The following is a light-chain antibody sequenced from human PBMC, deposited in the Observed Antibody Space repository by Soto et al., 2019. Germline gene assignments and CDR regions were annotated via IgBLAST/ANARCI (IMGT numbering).Light chain of an antibody. V-gene: IGKV1-5*01. J-gene: IGKJ1*01. CDR1: QSISSW. CDR3: QQYNNYWT. CDR2: DAS. Sequence: DIQMTQSPSTLSASVGDRVTITCRASQSISSWLAWYQQKPGKAPKLLIYDASSLESGVPSRFSGSGSATEFTLTISSLQPDDFATYYCQQYNNYWTFGQGTKVDLK.